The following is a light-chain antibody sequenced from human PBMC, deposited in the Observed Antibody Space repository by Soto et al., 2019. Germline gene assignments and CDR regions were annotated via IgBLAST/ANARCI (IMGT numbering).Light chain of an antibody. CDR2: STN. J-gene: IGLJ3*02. CDR3: AAWDDSQNGPV. CDR1: SSNIGSST. V-gene: IGLV1-44*01. Sequence: QSVLTQPSSASGTPGQRVTISCSGSSSNIGSSTVNWYQQLPGTAPKLLIYSTNQLPSGVPDRFSGSTSGTSASLAINGLQPEDEADFFCAAWDDSQNGPVFGGGTPLTVL.